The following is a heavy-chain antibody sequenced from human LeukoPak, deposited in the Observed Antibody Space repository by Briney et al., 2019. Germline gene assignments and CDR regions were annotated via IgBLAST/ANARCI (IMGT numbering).Heavy chain of an antibody. D-gene: IGHD5-24*01. CDR3: ARMDVGRDGYNSDY. Sequence: GGSLRLSCAASGFTFSSYWMSWVRQAPGKGLEWVANIKQDGSEKYYVDSEKGRFTISRDNAKNSLYLQMNSLRAEDTAVYYCARMDVGRDGYNSDYWGQGTLVTVSS. CDR1: GFTFSSYW. V-gene: IGHV3-7*02. J-gene: IGHJ4*02. CDR2: IKQDGSEK.